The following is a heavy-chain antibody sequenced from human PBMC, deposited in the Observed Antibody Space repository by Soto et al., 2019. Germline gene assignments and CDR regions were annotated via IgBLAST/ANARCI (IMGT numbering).Heavy chain of an antibody. J-gene: IGHJ4*02. CDR2: ISAYNGNT. Sequence: RASVKVSCKASGYTFTSYGISWVRQAPGQGLEWMGWISAYNGNTNYAQKLQGRVTMTTDTSTSTAYMELRSLRSDDTAVYYCARVQDSWGLSLGELSPTGYWGQGTLVTVSS. V-gene: IGHV1-18*04. CDR3: ARVQDSWGLSLGELSPTGY. CDR1: GYTFTSYG. D-gene: IGHD3-16*02.